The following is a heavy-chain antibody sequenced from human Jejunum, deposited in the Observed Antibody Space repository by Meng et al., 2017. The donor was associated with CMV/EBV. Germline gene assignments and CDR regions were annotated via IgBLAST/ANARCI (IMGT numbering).Heavy chain of an antibody. Sequence: GSGAGLVKPGGLPRLSCAASGFTFRTYWMHWVRQAPGKGLVWVSRINSAGSITTYADSVKGRFTISRDNAKDTLYLQMNGLRADDTAIYFCARGMGDYWGQGSLVTVSS. CDR2: INSAGSIT. V-gene: IGHV3-74*03. D-gene: IGHD3-16*01. J-gene: IGHJ4*02. CDR1: GFTFRTYW. CDR3: ARGMGDY.